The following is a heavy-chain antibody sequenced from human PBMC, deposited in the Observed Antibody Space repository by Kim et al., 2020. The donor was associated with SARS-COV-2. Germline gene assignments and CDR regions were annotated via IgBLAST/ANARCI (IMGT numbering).Heavy chain of an antibody. CDR3: AMDGYPIAAAGPYYYGMDV. J-gene: IGHJ6*02. CDR1: GGSISSSSYY. CDR2: IYYSGST. V-gene: IGHV4-39*01. D-gene: IGHD6-13*01. Sequence: SETLSLTCTVSGGSISSSSYYWGWIRQPPGKGLEWIGSIYYSGSTYYNPSLKSRVTISVDTSKNQFSLKLSSVTAADTAVYYCAMDGYPIAAAGPYYYGMDVWGQGTTVTVSS.